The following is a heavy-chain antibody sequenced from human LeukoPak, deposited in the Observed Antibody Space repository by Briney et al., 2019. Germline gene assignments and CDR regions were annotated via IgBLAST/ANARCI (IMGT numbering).Heavy chain of an antibody. Sequence: GSLRLSCAASGFTVSSNYMSWVRQAPGKGLEWIGSIYYSGSTYYNPSLKSRVTISVDTSKNQFSLKLSSVTAADTAVYYCAGFRLPRIAAAADWGQGTLVTVSS. CDR3: AGFRLPRIAAAAD. V-gene: IGHV4-59*05. CDR1: GFTVSSNY. D-gene: IGHD6-13*01. CDR2: IYYSGST. J-gene: IGHJ4*02.